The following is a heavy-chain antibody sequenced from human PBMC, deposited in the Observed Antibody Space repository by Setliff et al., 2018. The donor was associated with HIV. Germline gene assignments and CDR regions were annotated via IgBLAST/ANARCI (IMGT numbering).Heavy chain of an antibody. V-gene: IGHV3-30-3*01. Sequence: LSLTCAVSGGSISSDNWWTWVRQAPGKGLEWVAVISYDGSNKYYADSVKGRFTISRDNSKNTLYLQMNSLRVEDTAVYYCAREDVTTSGLDIWGQGTMVTVSS. CDR1: GGSISSDN. J-gene: IGHJ3*02. D-gene: IGHD4-17*01. CDR3: AREDVTTSGLDI. CDR2: ISYDGSNK.